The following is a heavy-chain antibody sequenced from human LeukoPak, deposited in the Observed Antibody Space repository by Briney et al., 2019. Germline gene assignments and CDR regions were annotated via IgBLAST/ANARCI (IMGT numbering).Heavy chain of an antibody. D-gene: IGHD2-2*02. CDR3: ARGPNTPFDE. CDR1: GGSFSGYY. V-gene: IGHV4-34*01. J-gene: IGHJ4*02. Sequence: SETLSLTCAVYGGSFSGYYWNWIRQPPGKGLEWIGEINHSGSTNYNPSLKSRVTISVDTSMKQFSLKLTSLTAADTAVYYCARGPNTPFDEWGQGILVTVSS. CDR2: INHSGST.